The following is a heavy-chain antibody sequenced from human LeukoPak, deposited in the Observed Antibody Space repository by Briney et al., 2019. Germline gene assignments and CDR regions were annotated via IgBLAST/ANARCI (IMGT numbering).Heavy chain of an antibody. CDR2: ISGSGGST. V-gene: IGHV3-23*01. CDR1: GFTFSSYA. Sequence: SGGSLRLSCAASGFTFSSYAMSWVRQAPGKGLEWVSAISGSGGSTYYADSVKGRFTISRDNSKNTLCLQMNSLRAEDSAVYYCAREMATSLGKQRDAFDIWGQGTMVTVSS. J-gene: IGHJ3*02. CDR3: AREMATSLGKQRDAFDI. D-gene: IGHD5-24*01.